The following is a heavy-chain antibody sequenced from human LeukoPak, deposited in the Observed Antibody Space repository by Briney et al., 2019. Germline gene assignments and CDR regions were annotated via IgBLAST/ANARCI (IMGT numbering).Heavy chain of an antibody. Sequence: ASVKVSCKASGCTFTGYYMHWVRQAPGQGLEWMGWINPNSGGTNYAQKFQGRVTMTRDTSISTAYMELSRLRSDDTAVYYCARSGSGSYYYYYYYMDVWGKGTTVTISS. CDR2: INPNSGGT. V-gene: IGHV1-2*02. J-gene: IGHJ6*03. CDR3: ARSGSGSYYYYYYYMDV. D-gene: IGHD3-10*01. CDR1: GCTFTGYY.